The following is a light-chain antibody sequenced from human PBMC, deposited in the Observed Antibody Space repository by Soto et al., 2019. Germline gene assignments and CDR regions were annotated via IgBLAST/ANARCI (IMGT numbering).Light chain of an antibody. CDR3: QQYNNWPRT. Sequence: EIVMTQSPATLSVSPGERATLSCRASQSVSSDLAWYHQKPGQAPRLLIYGASTRATGIPARFSGSGSGTEFTLTINSLQSEDFAVYYCQQYNNWPRTFGQGTNVDI. CDR2: GAS. CDR1: QSVSSD. V-gene: IGKV3-15*01. J-gene: IGKJ1*01.